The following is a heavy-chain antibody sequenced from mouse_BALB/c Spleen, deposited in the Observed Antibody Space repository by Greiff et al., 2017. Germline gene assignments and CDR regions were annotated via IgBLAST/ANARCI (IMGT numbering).Heavy chain of an antibody. D-gene: IGHD4-1*01. CDR3: ARSANWAFAY. Sequence: DVQLVESGGGLVQPGGSRKLSCAASGFTFSSFGMHWVRQAPEKGLEWVAYISSGSSTIYYADTVKGRFTISRDNPKNTLFLQMTSLRSEDTAMYYCARSANWAFAYWGQGTLVTVSA. CDR1: GFTFSSFG. V-gene: IGHV5-17*02. J-gene: IGHJ3*01. CDR2: ISSGSSTI.